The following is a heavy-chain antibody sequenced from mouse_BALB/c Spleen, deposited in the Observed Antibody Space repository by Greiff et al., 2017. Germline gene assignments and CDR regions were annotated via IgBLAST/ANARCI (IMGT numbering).Heavy chain of an antibody. V-gene: IGHV3-2*02. CDR2: ISYSGST. D-gene: IGHD2-4*01. J-gene: IGHJ3*01. Sequence: EVQLQQSGPGLVKPSQSLSLTCTVTGYSITSDYAWNWIRQFPGNKLEWMGYISYSGSTSYNPSLKSRISITRDTSKNQFFLQLNSVTTEDTATYYCARHDYFSWFAYWGQGTLVTVSA. CDR1: GYSITSDYA. CDR3: ARHDYFSWFAY.